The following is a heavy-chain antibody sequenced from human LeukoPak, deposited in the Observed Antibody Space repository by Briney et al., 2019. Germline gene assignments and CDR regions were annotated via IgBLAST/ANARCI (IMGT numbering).Heavy chain of an antibody. CDR3: ARGFPIVVVPAAMDY. J-gene: IGHJ4*02. D-gene: IGHD2-2*01. CDR1: GFTYSSFA. Sequence: GGSLRLSCAASGFTYSSFAMHWVRQVPGKGLESVAVISYDGSNKYYADSVKGRFTISRDNSKNTLYLQMNSLRAEDTAVYYCARGFPIVVVPAAMDYWGQGTLVTVSS. CDR2: ISYDGSNK. V-gene: IGHV3-30*04.